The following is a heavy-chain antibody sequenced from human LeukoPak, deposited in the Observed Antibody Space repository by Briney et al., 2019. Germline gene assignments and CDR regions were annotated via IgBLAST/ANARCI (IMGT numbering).Heavy chain of an antibody. D-gene: IGHD3-10*01. CDR1: GGSISSSSYY. Sequence: SETLSLTCTVSGGSISSSSYYWGWIRQPPGKGLEWIGSIYYGGSTYYNPSLKRRVTISVDTSKNQFSLKLSSVTAADTAVYYCASITYYYGSGNHDYWGQGTLVTVSS. V-gene: IGHV4-39*01. J-gene: IGHJ4*02. CDR2: IYYGGST. CDR3: ASITYYYGSGNHDY.